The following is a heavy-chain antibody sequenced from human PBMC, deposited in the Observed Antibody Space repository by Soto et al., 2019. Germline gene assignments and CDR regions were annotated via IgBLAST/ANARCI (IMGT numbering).Heavy chain of an antibody. CDR1: GYTFTSYY. Sequence: ASVKVSCKASGYTFTSYYMHWVRQAPGQGLEWMGIINPSGGSTSYAQKFQGRATMTRDTSTSTVYMELSSLRSEDTAVYYCARDLVLSYYYYGMDVWGQGTTVTVSS. CDR2: INPSGGST. CDR3: ARDLVLSYYYYGMDV. D-gene: IGHD3-16*01. J-gene: IGHJ6*02. V-gene: IGHV1-46*01.